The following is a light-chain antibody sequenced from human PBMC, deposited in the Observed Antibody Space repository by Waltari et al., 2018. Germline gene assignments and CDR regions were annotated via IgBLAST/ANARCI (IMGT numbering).Light chain of an antibody. V-gene: IGLV3-21*04. J-gene: IGLJ3*02. CDR1: NIGSKS. CDR3: QVWDNYSDHWV. Sequence: SYVLTQPPSLSVAPGKTARITCGGNNIGSKSVTWCPQKAGQAPGVVISYDNDRPSGIPERFSASNSGNMATLTISRVEAGDEADYYCQVWDNYSDHWVFGGGTKLTVL. CDR2: YDN.